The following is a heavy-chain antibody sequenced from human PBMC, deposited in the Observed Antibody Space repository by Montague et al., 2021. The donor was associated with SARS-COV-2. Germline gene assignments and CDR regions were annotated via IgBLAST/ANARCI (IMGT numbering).Heavy chain of an antibody. CDR2: IYCSGST. CDR3: ARVGRQQLVRLSGMDV. D-gene: IGHD6-13*01. V-gene: IGHV4-39*07. Sequence: SETLSLTRTVSGGSISSSSYDWGWIRQPPGKGLEWIGSIYCSGSTYYNPSLKSRVTISVDTSKNQFSLKLSSVTAAVTAVYYCARVGRQQLVRLSGMDVWGQGTTVTVSS. J-gene: IGHJ6*02. CDR1: GGSISSSSYD.